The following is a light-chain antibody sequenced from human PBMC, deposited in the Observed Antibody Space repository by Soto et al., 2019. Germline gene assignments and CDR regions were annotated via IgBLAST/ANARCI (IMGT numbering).Light chain of an antibody. J-gene: IGLJ1*01. CDR3: SSYTSRSTDV. CDR2: DVS. Sequence: QSALTQPASVSGSPGQSITISCTGTSSDVGGYNYVSWYQQHPGKAPKLMIYDVSNRPSGVSNRFSGSKSGNTASLTISGLQAEDEAAYYSSSYTSRSTDVFGTGTRSPS. V-gene: IGLV2-14*01. CDR1: SSDVGGYNY.